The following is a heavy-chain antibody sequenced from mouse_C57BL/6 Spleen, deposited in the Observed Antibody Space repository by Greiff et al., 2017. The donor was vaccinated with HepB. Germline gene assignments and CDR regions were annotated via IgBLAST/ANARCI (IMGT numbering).Heavy chain of an antibody. J-gene: IGHJ2*01. CDR1: GYTFTSYW. CDR2: INPSSGYT. CDR3: ANYYCSSYDY. D-gene: IGHD1-1*01. Sequence: VQLQQSGAELAKPGASVKLSCKASGYTFTSYWMHWVKQRPGQGLEWIGYINPSSGYTKYNQKFKDKATLTADKSSSTAYVQLSSLTYEDSAVYYCANYYCSSYDYWGPGTTLTVSS. V-gene: IGHV1-7*01.